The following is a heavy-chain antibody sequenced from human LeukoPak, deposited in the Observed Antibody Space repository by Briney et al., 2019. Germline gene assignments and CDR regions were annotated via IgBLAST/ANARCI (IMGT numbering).Heavy chain of an antibody. Sequence: ASVKVSCKGSGYTFTRFGVSWVRQAPGQGLEWMGWISAYSGNTKYAEKFQGRVTMTTDTSTSTVYMELRSLRSDDTALYYCARDLGSFLTNTGWLNWFDPWGQGTLVTVSS. J-gene: IGHJ5*02. D-gene: IGHD6-19*01. V-gene: IGHV1-18*01. CDR2: ISAYSGNT. CDR3: ARDLGSFLTNTGWLNWFDP. CDR1: GYTFTRFG.